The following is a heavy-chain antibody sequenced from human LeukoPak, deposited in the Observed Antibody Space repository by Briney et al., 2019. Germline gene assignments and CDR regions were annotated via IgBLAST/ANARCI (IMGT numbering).Heavy chain of an antibody. CDR3: ARASSSSIYYYYYYMDV. V-gene: IGHV7-4-1*02. Sequence: GASVKVSCKVSGYTLTELSMHWVRQAPGQGLEWMGWINTNTGNPTYAQGFTGRFVFSLDTSVSTAYLQISSLKAEDTAVYYCARASSSSIYYYYYYMDVWGKGTTVTVSS. D-gene: IGHD6-6*01. J-gene: IGHJ6*03. CDR1: GYTLTELS. CDR2: INTNTGNP.